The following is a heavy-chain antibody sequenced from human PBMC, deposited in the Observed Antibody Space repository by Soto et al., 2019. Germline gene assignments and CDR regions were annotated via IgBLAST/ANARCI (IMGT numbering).Heavy chain of an antibody. CDR3: ARESYYDLWSGRNYDAFDI. D-gene: IGHD3-3*01. CDR1: GFTFSSYS. V-gene: IGHV3-21*04. J-gene: IGHJ3*02. CDR2: ISSSSSYI. Sequence: GGSLRLSCAASGFTFSSYSMNWVRQAPGKGLEWVSSISSSSSYIYYADSVKGRFTISRDNAKNSLYLQMNSLRAEDTAVYYCARESYYDLWSGRNYDAFDIWDQGTMVTVS.